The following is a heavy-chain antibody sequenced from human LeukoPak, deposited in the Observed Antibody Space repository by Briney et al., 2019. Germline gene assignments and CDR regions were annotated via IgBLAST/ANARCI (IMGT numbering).Heavy chain of an antibody. CDR3: AKRGTGYNHFDY. V-gene: IGHV3-23*01. D-gene: IGHD3/OR15-3a*01. CDR2: ISGSGGST. Sequence: GGSLRLSCEASGFTFNDYAMSWVRQSPGKGLEWVSGISGSGGSTYYADSVKGRFTISRDNSKNTLYLQMNSLRAEDTAVYYCAKRGTGYNHFDYWGQGTLVTVSS. J-gene: IGHJ4*02. CDR1: GFTFNDYA.